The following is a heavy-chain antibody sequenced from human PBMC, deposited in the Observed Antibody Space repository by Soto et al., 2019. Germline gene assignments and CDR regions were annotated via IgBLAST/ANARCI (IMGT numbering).Heavy chain of an antibody. D-gene: IGHD3-16*01. J-gene: IGHJ5*02. CDR1: GFTFSEHY. CDR3: ATVRGGGTDL. CDR2: ISSGGSHT. Sequence: PVGSLRLSCAASGFTFSEHYMSWIRQAPGKGLEWVAYISSGGSHTDYADSVRGRFTSSRDNTKSSLYLQMNSLRDEDTAVYFCATVRGGGTDLLGPGTLLTVSS. V-gene: IGHV3-11*06.